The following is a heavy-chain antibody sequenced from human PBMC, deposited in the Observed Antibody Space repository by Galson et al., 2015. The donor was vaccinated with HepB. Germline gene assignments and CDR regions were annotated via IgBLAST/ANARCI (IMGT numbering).Heavy chain of an antibody. D-gene: IGHD5-12*01. J-gene: IGHJ4*02. Sequence: SLRLSCAASGFTFSSYSINWVRQAPGKGLEWVSSISSSSSYIYYADSVKGRFTISRDNAKNSLYLQMNSLRAEDTAVYYCARGVMSGYDSIPLDYWGQGTLVTVSS. CDR3: ARGVMSGYDSIPLDY. CDR2: ISSSSSYI. CDR1: GFTFSSYS. V-gene: IGHV3-21*01.